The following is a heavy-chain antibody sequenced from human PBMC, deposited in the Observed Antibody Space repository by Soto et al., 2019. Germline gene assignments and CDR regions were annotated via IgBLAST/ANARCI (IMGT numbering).Heavy chain of an antibody. Sequence: SVKVSCKASGGTFSSYAISWMRQAPGQGLDWMGGIIPIFGTANYAQKFQGRVTITADESTSTAYMELSSLRSEDTAVYYCARDSGIPGYYYDSSGYLDYWGQGTLVTVSS. CDR1: GGTFSSYA. CDR3: ARDSGIPGYYYDSSGYLDY. J-gene: IGHJ4*02. D-gene: IGHD3-22*01. CDR2: IIPIFGTA. V-gene: IGHV1-69*13.